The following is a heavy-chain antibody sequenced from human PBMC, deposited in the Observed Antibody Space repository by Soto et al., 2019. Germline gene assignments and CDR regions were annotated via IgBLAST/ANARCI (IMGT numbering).Heavy chain of an antibody. CDR3: ARLLGTGYSSGWYKGNYYGMDV. Sequence: GASVKVSCTASGYTFTNYDISWVRQAPGQGLEWMGWINAYSANTNYAQKLQGRVTMTTDTSTSTAYMELRSLTSDDTAVYYCARLLGTGYSSGWYKGNYYGMDVWGQGTTVTVSS. CDR2: INAYSANT. V-gene: IGHV1-18*01. J-gene: IGHJ6*02. CDR1: GYTFTNYD. D-gene: IGHD6-19*01.